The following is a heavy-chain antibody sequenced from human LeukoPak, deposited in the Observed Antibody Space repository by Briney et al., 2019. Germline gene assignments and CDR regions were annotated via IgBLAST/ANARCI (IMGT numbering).Heavy chain of an antibody. CDR2: INHSGST. D-gene: IGHD3-22*01. CDR1: GGSFSGYY. CDR3: ARGSITMIAG. J-gene: IGHJ4*02. V-gene: IGHV4-34*01. Sequence: ASETLSLTCAVYGGSFSGYYWSWIRQPPGKGLEWIGEINHSGSTNYNPSLKSRVTISVDTSKNQFSLKLSSVTAADTAVYYCARGSITMIAGWGQGTLVTVSS.